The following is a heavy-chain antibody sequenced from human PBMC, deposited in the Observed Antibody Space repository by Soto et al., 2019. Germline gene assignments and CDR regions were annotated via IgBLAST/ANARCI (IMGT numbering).Heavy chain of an antibody. CDR3: ARGGDPEY. CDR1: GFTFDYYW. J-gene: IGHJ4*02. V-gene: IGHV3-74*01. Sequence: EVQLVESGGGLVQPGGSLRLSCVASGFTFDYYWMHWVRQAPGGGLMWVSRLQTDGSHPDYADSVKGRFTISRDNAKNTLYLQMNNRRGEDTAVYDWARGGDPEYWGQGTLVTVSS. CDR2: LQTDGSHP. D-gene: IGHD2-21*02.